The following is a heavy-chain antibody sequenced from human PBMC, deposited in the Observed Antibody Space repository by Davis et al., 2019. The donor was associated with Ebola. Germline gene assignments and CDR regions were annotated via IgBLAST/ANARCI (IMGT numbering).Heavy chain of an antibody. CDR3: ARVRIATLVLDP. D-gene: IGHD3-10*01. CDR2: INIGKGNI. CDR1: GYSFTSSG. V-gene: IGHV1-3*04. Sequence: ASVKVSCKASGYSFTSSGFHWVRQAPGQRLEWMGWINIGKGNIKVSQKLQGRVSITRDTAASTAYMELSSLTSEDTAVYYCARVRIATLVLDPWGQGTLVTVSS. J-gene: IGHJ5*02.